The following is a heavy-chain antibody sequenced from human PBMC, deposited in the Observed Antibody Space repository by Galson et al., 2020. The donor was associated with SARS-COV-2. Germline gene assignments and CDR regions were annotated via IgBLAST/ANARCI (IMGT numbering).Heavy chain of an antibody. J-gene: IGHJ3*02. CDR3: AREDYYGSGSYGVLDI. V-gene: IGHV3-33*01. D-gene: IGHD3-10*01. Sequence: TGGSLRLSCAASGFTFSSYGMHWVRQAPGKGLEWVAVIWYDGSNKYYADSMKGRFTTSRDNSKNTLYQQMNSLRAEDTAVYYCAREDYYGSGSYGVLDIWGQGTMVTVSS. CDR1: GFTFSSYG. CDR2: IWYDGSNK.